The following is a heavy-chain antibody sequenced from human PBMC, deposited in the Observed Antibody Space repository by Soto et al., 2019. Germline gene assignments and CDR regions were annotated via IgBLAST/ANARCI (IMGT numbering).Heavy chain of an antibody. Sequence: SVKVSCKASGVTFTSYAFSWVRQAPGQGLEWMGRIIPVLGTTYYAQKFQDRVTVTADKSTSTVYMELNRLKSEDTALYYCASTKRGLAGAIPNWGQGSLVTVSS. CDR1: GVTFTSYA. V-gene: IGHV1-69*06. J-gene: IGHJ4*02. CDR3: ASTKRGLAGAIPN. CDR2: IIPVLGTT. D-gene: IGHD1-26*01.